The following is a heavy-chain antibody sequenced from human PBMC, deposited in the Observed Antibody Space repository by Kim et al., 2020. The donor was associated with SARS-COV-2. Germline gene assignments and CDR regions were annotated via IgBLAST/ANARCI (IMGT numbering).Heavy chain of an antibody. D-gene: IGHD4-17*01. CDR1: GDSIRTLY. CDR2: VYTTGSP. V-gene: IGHV4-4*09. Sequence: SETLSLTCSVSGDSIRTLYWSWIRQAPGKGLEWIGYVYTTGSPSYNPSLQSRVTMSLDTSRNEFSLRLSSVTTADTAVYYFASDRGDYRRFDPWGQGTL. CDR3: ASDRGDYRRFDP. J-gene: IGHJ5*02.